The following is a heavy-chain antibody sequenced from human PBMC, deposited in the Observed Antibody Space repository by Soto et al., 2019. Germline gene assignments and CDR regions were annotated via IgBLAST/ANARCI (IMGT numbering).Heavy chain of an antibody. CDR3: ARTPTRGASAWLDP. J-gene: IGHJ5*02. CDR2: IHLSGRV. Sequence: QVQLQQRGSGLLKPSETLSLTCAIYGGSFSDYYWHWIRQSPGKGLEWIGDIHLSGRVNFTPSLKSRTILSMDTSRNQFFLTLRSVTAADTAVYFCARTPTRGASAWLDPWGRGHLVTVSS. V-gene: IGHV4-34*01. CDR1: GGSFSDYY. D-gene: IGHD1-26*01.